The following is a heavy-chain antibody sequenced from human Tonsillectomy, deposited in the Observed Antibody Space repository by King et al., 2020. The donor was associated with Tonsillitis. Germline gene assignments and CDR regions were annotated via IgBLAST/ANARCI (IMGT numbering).Heavy chain of an antibody. CDR2: ISSSSSTI. V-gene: IGHV3-48*02. CDR3: AATRASYDFWSGYYWFDP. D-gene: IGHD3-3*01. CDR1: GFTFSSYS. J-gene: IGHJ5*02. Sequence: VQLVESGGGLVQPGGSLRLSCAASGFTFSSYSMNWVRQAPGKGLEWVSYISSSSSTIYYADSVKGRFTISRDNAKNSLYLQMNSLRDEDTAVYYCAATRASYDFWSGYYWFDPWGQGTLVTVSS.